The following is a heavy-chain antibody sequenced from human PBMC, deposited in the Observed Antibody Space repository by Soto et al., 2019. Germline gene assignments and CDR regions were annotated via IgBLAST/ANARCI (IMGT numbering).Heavy chain of an antibody. CDR3: ARLSFTRRYAIIDYYFDY. D-gene: IGHD2-8*01. J-gene: IGHJ4*02. Sequence: QVHLQESGPGLVKPSETLSLSCTVSCGSLNSDNYYWSWVRQPPGKGLEWIGYIDHSGSTKYRPSLKSRVSISVNTSQNQFYLKVKSVTAADTAVYYCARLSFTRRYAIIDYYFDYWGQGTLVTVS. CDR1: CGSLNSDNYY. CDR2: IDHSGST. V-gene: IGHV4-61*01.